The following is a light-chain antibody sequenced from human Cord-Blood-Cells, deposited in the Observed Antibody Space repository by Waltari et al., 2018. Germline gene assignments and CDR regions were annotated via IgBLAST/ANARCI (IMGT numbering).Light chain of an antibody. CDR3: AAWDDSLNGPV. V-gene: IGLV1-44*01. CDR1: SSNIGSTT. J-gene: IGLJ3*02. Sequence: QSVLTQQPSASGTPGQRVTISCSGSSSNIGSTTVNCYQQLPGTAPKLLIYSNNQLPSGVPDRFSGSKSGTSASLAISGLQSEDEADYYCAAWDDSLNGPVFGGGTKLTVL. CDR2: SNN.